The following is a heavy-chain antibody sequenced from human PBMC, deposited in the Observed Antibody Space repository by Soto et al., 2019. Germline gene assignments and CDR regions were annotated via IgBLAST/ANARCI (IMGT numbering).Heavy chain of an antibody. Sequence: EVQLVESGGGLVQPGGPLSLSFSASEFIFSSYWMIWLAQAPGKGLEWGASMNEYGSESYLVDSVKGRFTISRDNAKNSLYRQMNSLRAEDTAVYYCARATGADKEDYWGQGTLVTVSS. V-gene: IGHV3-7*04. J-gene: IGHJ4*02. D-gene: IGHD3-10*01. CDR2: MNEYGSES. CDR1: EFIFSSYW. CDR3: ARATGADKEDY.